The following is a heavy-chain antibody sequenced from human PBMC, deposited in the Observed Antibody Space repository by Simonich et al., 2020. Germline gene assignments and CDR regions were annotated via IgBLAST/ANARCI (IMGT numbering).Heavy chain of an antibody. D-gene: IGHD2-15*01. V-gene: IGHV5-51*03. CDR3: VRLYCSGGSCPSYYYYGMDV. J-gene: IGHJ6*02. CDR1: GYSFTSYW. Sequence: EVQLVQSGAEVKKPGESLKISCKGSGYSFTSYWIGWVRQMPGKGLEWRGIIFPGDSDTKTSPSFQGQVTISADKSISTAYLQWSSLKASDTAMYYCVRLYCSGGSCPSYYYYGMDVWGQGTTVTVSS. CDR2: IFPGDSDT.